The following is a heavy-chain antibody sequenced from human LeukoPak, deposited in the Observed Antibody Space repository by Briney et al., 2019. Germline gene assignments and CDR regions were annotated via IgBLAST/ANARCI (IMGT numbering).Heavy chain of an antibody. Sequence: SQTLSLTCAISGDSVSTDTAAWNWIRQSPSGGLEWLGRTYYRSKWYNDYAVSVKSRITINPDTSKNQFSLQLNSVTPEDTAVYYCARDRLWAFDSWGQGTLVTVSS. CDR2: TYYRSKWYN. D-gene: IGHD6-6*01. J-gene: IGHJ4*02. CDR1: GDSVSTDTAA. V-gene: IGHV6-1*01. CDR3: ARDRLWAFDS.